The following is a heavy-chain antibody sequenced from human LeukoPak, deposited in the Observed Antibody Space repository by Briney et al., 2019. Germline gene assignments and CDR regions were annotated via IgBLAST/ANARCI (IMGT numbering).Heavy chain of an antibody. CDR2: INLSGGST. V-gene: IGHV1-46*01. J-gene: IGHJ6*02. Sequence: ASVKVSCKASGYTFTSYHMHWVRQAPGQGLEWMGKINLSGGSTTYAQKFQGRVTMTRDTSTSTVYMELSSLRSEDTAVYYCARGTTVTTWVPYYYYGMDVWGQGTTVTVSS. CDR1: GYTFTSYH. CDR3: ARGTTVTTWVPYYYYGMDV. D-gene: IGHD4-17*01.